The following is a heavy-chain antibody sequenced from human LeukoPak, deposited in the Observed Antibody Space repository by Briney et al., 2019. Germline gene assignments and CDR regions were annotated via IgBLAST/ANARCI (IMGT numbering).Heavy chain of an antibody. CDR1: GGSISSSSYY. Sequence: SSETLSLTCTVSGGSISSSSYYWGWIRQPPGKGLEWIGSIYYSGSTYYNPSLKSRVTISVDTSKNQFSLKLSSVTAADTAVYYCARRIAAARRPPTNWFDPWGQGTLVTVSS. V-gene: IGHV4-39*01. CDR3: ARRIAAARRPPTNWFDP. J-gene: IGHJ5*02. CDR2: IYYSGST. D-gene: IGHD6-13*01.